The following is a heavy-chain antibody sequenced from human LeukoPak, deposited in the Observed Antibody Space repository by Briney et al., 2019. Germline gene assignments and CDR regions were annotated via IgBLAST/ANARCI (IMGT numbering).Heavy chain of an antibody. CDR2: IYYSGST. V-gene: IGHV4-59*08. D-gene: IGHD1-26*01. CDR3: ASSWVGATTALLFDY. J-gene: IGHJ4*02. CDR1: GGSISSYY. Sequence: SETLSLTCTVSGGSISSYYWSWIRQPPGKGLEWIGYIYYSGSTNYNPSLKSRVTISVDTSMNQFSLKLSSVTAADTAVYYCASSWVGATTALLFDYWGQGTLVTVSS.